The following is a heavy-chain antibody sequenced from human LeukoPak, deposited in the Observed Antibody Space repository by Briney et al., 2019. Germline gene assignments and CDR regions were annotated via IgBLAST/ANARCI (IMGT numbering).Heavy chain of an antibody. D-gene: IGHD3-22*01. J-gene: IGHJ4*02. V-gene: IGHV1-69*13. CDR3: ARGTYYYDSSGYYYGRNPFDY. CDR1: GGTFSSYA. Sequence: SVKVSCKASGGTFSSYAISWVRQAPGQGLEWMGGIIPIFGTANYAQKFQGRVTITADESTSTAYMELSSLRSEDTAVYYCARGTYYYDSSGYYYGRNPFDYWGQGTLVTVSS. CDR2: IIPIFGTA.